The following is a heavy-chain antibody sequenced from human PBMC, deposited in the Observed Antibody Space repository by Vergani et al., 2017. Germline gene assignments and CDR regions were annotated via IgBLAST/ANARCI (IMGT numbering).Heavy chain of an antibody. Sequence: QVQLPESGPGLVKPSETLSLTCTVSGAAIKDFYWSWFRQPPGKGLEWIGYVYYNGSTTYNPSLKSRVTISVDTSNNQFSLRMTSLTAADTAIYYCARDRDLYCRSTTSCHNWFDPWGQGSLVTVSS. CDR3: ARDRDLYCRSTTSCHNWFDP. D-gene: IGHD2/OR15-2a*01. CDR1: GAAIKDFY. CDR2: VYYNGST. V-gene: IGHV4-59*01. J-gene: IGHJ5*02.